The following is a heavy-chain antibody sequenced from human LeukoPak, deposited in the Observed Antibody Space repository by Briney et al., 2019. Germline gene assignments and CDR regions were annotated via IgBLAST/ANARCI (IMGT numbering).Heavy chain of an antibody. D-gene: IGHD7-27*01. V-gene: IGHV4-4*02. Sequence: SGTLSLTCAVSGGSISSSNWWSWVRQPPGKGLEWIGEIYHSGSTNYNPSLKSRVTISVDTSKNQFSLKLSSVTAADTAVYFCARGFRGDNFDYWGQGTLVTVSS. J-gene: IGHJ4*02. CDR3: ARGFRGDNFDY. CDR1: GGSISSSNW. CDR2: IYHSGST.